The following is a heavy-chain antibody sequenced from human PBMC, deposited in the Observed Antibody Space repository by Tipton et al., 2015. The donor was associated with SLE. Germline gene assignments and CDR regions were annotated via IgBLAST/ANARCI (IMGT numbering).Heavy chain of an antibody. V-gene: IGHV1-18*04. D-gene: IGHD2-2*01. CDR3: ARAISQQYSTIWSDY. CDR2: ISGDNGNT. J-gene: IGHJ4*02. CDR1: GYIFTSYY. Sequence: QVQLVQSGPEVKKPGASVKVSCQASGYIFTSYYVHWVRQAPGQGLEWMGWISGDNGNTNYAQKFQDRVMLTTDKTTTTAYMDLMSLTSDDTAVYYCARAISQQYSTIWSDYWGQGTLVTVSS.